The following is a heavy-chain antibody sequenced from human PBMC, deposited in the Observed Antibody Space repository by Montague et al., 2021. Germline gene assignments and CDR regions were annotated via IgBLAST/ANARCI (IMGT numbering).Heavy chain of an antibody. J-gene: IGHJ4*02. D-gene: IGHD1-26*01. V-gene: IGHV3-48*03. CDR2: ISSSGSTI. Sequence: SLRLSCAASGFTFTSFAMTWVRQAPGKGLEWVSYISSSGSTIYYXDSVKGRFTISRDNAKNSLYLQMNSLRAEDTAVYYCASDLVGNRLHFDYWGQGTRVTVSS. CDR3: ASDLVGNRLHFDY. CDR1: GFTFTSFA.